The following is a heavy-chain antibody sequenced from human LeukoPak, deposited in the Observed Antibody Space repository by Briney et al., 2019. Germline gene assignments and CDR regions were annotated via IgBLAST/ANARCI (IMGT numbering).Heavy chain of an antibody. V-gene: IGHV4-34*01. CDR1: GGSFSGYY. Sequence: SETLSLTCAVYGGSFSGYYWSWIRQPPGKGLEWIGEINHSGSTNYNPSLKSRVTISVDTSKNQFSLKLSSVTAADTAVYYCARERCDKSSKNYFDYWGQGTLVTVSS. D-gene: IGHD1-1*01. CDR2: INHSGST. CDR3: ARERCDKSSKNYFDY. J-gene: IGHJ4*02.